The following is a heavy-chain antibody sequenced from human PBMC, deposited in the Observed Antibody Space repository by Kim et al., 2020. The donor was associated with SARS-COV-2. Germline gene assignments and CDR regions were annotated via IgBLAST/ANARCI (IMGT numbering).Heavy chain of an antibody. CDR2: IYYSGST. D-gene: IGHD6-6*01. Sequence: SETLSLTCTVSGDSISSSSYYWGWIHQPPGKGLEWIGSIYYSGSTYFNPSLKSRVTISVDTSKNQFSLRLSSVTAADTAVYYCARDRFYSTSSQGEFDYWGRGTLVTVSS. J-gene: IGHJ4*02. CDR1: GDSISSSSYY. CDR3: ARDRFYSTSSQGEFDY. V-gene: IGHV4-39*07.